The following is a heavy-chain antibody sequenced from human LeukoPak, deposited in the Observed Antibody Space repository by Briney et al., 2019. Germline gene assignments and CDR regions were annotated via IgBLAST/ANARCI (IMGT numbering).Heavy chain of an antibody. J-gene: IGHJ3*02. Sequence: PGGSLRLSCAASGFTFSSYWMSWVRQAPGKGLEWVANIKEDGSEKYYVDSVKGRFTISRDNSKNTLYLQMNSLRAEDTAVYYCAREIVGATIDAFDIWGQGTMVTVSS. CDR2: IKEDGSEK. V-gene: IGHV3-7*01. CDR3: AREIVGATIDAFDI. CDR1: GFTFSSYW. D-gene: IGHD1-26*01.